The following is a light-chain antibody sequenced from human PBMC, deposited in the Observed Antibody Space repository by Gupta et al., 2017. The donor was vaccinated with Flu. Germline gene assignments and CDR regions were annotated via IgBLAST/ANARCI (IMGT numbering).Light chain of an antibody. J-gene: IGKJ2*01. CDR2: AAS. V-gene: IGKV1-39*01. CDR1: QSISRH. Sequence: DIQMTQSPSSLSASVGDRVTITCRASQSISRHLNWYQQKPGKAPKLLIFAASSLQSGVPSRFSGSGSGTDFTLTISSLQPEDFATYSCQQSYSTPYTFGQGTKLEIK. CDR3: QQSYSTPYT.